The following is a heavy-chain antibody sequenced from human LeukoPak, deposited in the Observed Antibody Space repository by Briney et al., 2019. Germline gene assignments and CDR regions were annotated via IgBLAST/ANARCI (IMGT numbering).Heavy chain of an antibody. D-gene: IGHD2-2*01. CDR1: GFTFSSYD. V-gene: IGHV3-13*05. J-gene: IGHJ4*02. Sequence: GGSLRLSCAASGFTFSSYDMHWVRQATGKGLEWVSAIGTAGDPYYPGSVKGRFTISRENAKNSLYLQMNSLRAGDTAVYYCARGTRPGSSSTSQFDYWGQGTLVTVSS. CDR3: ARGTRPGSSSTSQFDY. CDR2: IGTAGDP.